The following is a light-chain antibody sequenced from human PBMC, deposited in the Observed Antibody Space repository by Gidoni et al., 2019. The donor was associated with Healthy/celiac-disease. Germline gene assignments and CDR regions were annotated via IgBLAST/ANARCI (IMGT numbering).Light chain of an antibody. V-gene: IGKV3-11*01. J-gene: IGKJ4*01. CDR2: DAS. CDR3: QQRSNWPLLA. CDR1: QRVRSY. Sequence: DIVLTQYPATASLCPGERATPSCRASQRVRSYLAWYQQKPGQAPSLLIYDASNRATGIPARFSGSGSGTTFTIIISSREPEDFAVYYCQQRSNWPLLACGGGTKVEIK.